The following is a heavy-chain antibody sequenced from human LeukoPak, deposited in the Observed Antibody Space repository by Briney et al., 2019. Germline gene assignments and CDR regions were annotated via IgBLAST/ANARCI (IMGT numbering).Heavy chain of an antibody. V-gene: IGHV3-23*01. CDR2: ISGSGGST. CDR3: AKGPYGGAFDI. Sequence: GGSLRLSCAASGLTFSNYAMSWVRQAPGKGLEWVSAISGSGGSTYYADSVKGRFTISRDNSKNTLYLQMSSLRAEDTAVYYCAKGPYGGAFDIWGQGTMVTVSS. J-gene: IGHJ3*02. D-gene: IGHD4-17*01. CDR1: GLTFSNYA.